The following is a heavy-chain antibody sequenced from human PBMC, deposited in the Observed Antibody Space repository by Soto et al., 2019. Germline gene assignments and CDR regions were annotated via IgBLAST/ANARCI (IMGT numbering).Heavy chain of an antibody. V-gene: IGHV3-23*01. J-gene: IGHJ4*02. CDR1: GFTFSSYA. Sequence: LSLTCAASGFTFSSYAMSWVRQAPGKGLEWVSAISGSGGSTYYADSVKGRFTISRDNSKNTLYLQMNSLRAEDTAVYYCAKGMDMEEWSFDYWGQGTLVTVSS. D-gene: IGHD2-2*03. CDR3: AKGMDMEEWSFDY. CDR2: ISGSGGST.